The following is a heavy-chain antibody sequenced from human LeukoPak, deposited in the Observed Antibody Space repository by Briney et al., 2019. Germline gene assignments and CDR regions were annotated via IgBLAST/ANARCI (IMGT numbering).Heavy chain of an antibody. V-gene: IGHV3-48*01. J-gene: IGHJ4*02. CDR1: GFTFSSYS. Sequence: PGGSLRLSCVASGFTFSSYSMNWVRQAPGKGLEWVSYISSSSSTIYYADSVKGRFTISRDNSKNTLYLQMSSLRVEDTAIYYCATTKRAAADVPRDYWGQGTLVSVSS. CDR3: ATTKRAAADVPRDY. CDR2: ISSSSSTI. D-gene: IGHD6-13*01.